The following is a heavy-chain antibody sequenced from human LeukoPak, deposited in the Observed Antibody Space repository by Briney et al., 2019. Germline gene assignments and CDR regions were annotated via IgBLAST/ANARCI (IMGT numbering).Heavy chain of an antibody. CDR1: GGSFSGYY. V-gene: IGHV4-34*01. CDR3: ARVRPQDDFWSGYHEPYFDY. Sequence: KPSETLPLTCAVYGGSFSGYYWSWIRQPPGKGLEWIGEINHSGSTNYNPSLKSRVTISVDTSKNQFSLKLSSVTAADTAVYYCARVRPQDDFWSGYHEPYFDYWGQGTLVTVSS. J-gene: IGHJ4*02. D-gene: IGHD3-3*01. CDR2: INHSGST.